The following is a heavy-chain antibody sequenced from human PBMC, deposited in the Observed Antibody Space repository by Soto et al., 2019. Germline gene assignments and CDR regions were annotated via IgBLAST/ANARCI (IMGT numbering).Heavy chain of an antibody. D-gene: IGHD5-12*01. Sequence: EVQLVESGGGFVQPGGSLRLSCAASGFTFDSYWMTWVRQAPGKGLEWVAHIKQDGGQTYYVDSVKGRFTISRDNAMTSLYLQMNSLRAEDTSVYFCARGGNGYENWPPYYYYGMDVWGQGTTVTVSS. CDR1: GFTFDSYW. CDR2: IKQDGGQT. J-gene: IGHJ6*02. V-gene: IGHV3-7*01. CDR3: ARGGNGYENWPPYYYYGMDV.